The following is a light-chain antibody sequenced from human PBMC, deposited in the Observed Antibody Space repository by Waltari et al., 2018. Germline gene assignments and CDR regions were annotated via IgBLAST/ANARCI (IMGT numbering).Light chain of an antibody. CDR3: QSADSSGTLKWF. CDR2: KDN. V-gene: IGLV3-25*03. Sequence: SSELTQPPSLSVSPGQTARITCSGDALPNQNTYWYQQKLGQSPQLMIYKDNQGPSGVPERFSGSKSGTTVTLTVSGVQAEDEADYYCQSADSSGTLKWFFGGGTKLTVL. J-gene: IGLJ2*01. CDR1: ALPNQN.